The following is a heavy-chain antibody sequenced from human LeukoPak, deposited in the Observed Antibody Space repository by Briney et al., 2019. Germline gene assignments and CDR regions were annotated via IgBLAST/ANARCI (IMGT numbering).Heavy chain of an antibody. J-gene: IGHJ4*02. Sequence: GGSLRLSCAASGFSFSDYGMHWVRQAPGKGLEWVAFIRYDGSNKYYADSVKGRFTVSRDNANNSLFLNMNSLRGEDTAIYFCPRDPTSGSHPHFDAWGQGIQVSVSS. D-gene: IGHD1-26*01. V-gene: IGHV3-30*02. CDR2: IRYDGSNK. CDR1: GFSFSDYG. CDR3: PRDPTSGSHPHFDA.